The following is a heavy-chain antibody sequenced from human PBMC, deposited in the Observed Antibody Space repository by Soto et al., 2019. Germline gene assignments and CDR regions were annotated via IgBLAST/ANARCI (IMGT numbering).Heavy chain of an antibody. J-gene: IGHJ4*02. CDR3: ARDHSGYYLDY. Sequence: GGSLRLSCAASGFTFSNYGLHWVRQTPGKGLEWVAVIWYDGSNKYYGDSVKGRFAISRDDSRNTLYLQMNSLRAEDTAVYYCARDHSGYYLDYWGQGTLVTVSS. V-gene: IGHV3-33*01. CDR2: IWYDGSNK. D-gene: IGHD5-12*01. CDR1: GFTFSNYG.